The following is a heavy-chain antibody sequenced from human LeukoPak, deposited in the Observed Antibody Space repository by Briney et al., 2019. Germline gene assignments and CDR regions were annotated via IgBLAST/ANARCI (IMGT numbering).Heavy chain of an antibody. D-gene: IGHD1-26*01. CDR3: AGSYTIDAFDI. J-gene: IGHJ3*02. Sequence: GASVKVSCKASGGTFSSYAISWVRQAPGQGLEWMGGIIPIFGTANYAQKFQGRVTITADESTSTAYMELSSLRSEDTAVYYCAGSYTIDAFDIWGQGTMVTVSS. CDR1: GGTFSSYA. CDR2: IIPIFGTA. V-gene: IGHV1-69*13.